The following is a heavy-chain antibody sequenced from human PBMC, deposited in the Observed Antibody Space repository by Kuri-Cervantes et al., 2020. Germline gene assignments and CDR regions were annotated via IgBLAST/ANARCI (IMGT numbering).Heavy chain of an antibody. CDR1: GYTFTGYY. Sequence: ASVKVSCKASGYTFTGYYMHWVRQAPGQGLEWMGWINPDSGGTNYAQKFQGRVTMTRDTSISTAYMELSRLRSDDTAVYYCASRSMIVGRGYFQHWGQGTLVTVSS. V-gene: IGHV1-2*02. CDR2: INPDSGGT. CDR3: ASRSMIVGRGYFQH. J-gene: IGHJ1*01. D-gene: IGHD3-22*01.